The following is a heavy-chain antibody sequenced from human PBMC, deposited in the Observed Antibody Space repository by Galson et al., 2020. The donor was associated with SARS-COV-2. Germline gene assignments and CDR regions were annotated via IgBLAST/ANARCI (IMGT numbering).Heavy chain of an antibody. D-gene: IGHD6-13*01. CDR1: GFTFSSYG. Sequence: TGGSLRLSCAASGFTFSSYGMHWVRQAPGKGLEWVAVIWYDGSNTYYADSVKCRFTISRDNSKNTLYLQMNSLRAEDTAVYYCARDGYSSSWAENGMDVWGQGTTVTVSS. CDR3: ARDGYSSSWAENGMDV. V-gene: IGHV3-33*01. CDR2: IWYDGSNT. J-gene: IGHJ6*02.